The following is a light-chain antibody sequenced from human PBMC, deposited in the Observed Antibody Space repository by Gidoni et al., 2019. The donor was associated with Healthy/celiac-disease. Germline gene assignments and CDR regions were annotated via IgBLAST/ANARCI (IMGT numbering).Light chain of an antibody. CDR2: GAS. Sequence: EIVMTQSPATLSVSPGERATLSCRASQSVSSNLAWYQQKPGQAPRLLIYGASTRATGIPARFSGSGSGTEFTLTISSLQSEDFAVYYCQQYNNLPPLTFGGXTKVEIK. CDR1: QSVSSN. J-gene: IGKJ4*01. CDR3: QQYNNLPPLT. V-gene: IGKV3-15*01.